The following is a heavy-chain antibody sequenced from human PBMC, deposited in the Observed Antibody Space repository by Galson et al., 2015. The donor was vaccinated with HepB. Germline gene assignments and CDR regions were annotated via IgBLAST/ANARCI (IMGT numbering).Heavy chain of an antibody. J-gene: IGHJ4*02. D-gene: IGHD4-17*01. CDR3: AKVGTTVIEGDY. CDR1: GFTFSSYG. CDR2: IPYDGSNK. V-gene: IGHV3-30*18. Sequence: SLRLSCAASGFTFSSYGMHWVRQAPGKGLEWVAVIPYDGSNKYYADSVKGRFTISRDNSKNTLYLHMNSLRAEDTAVYYCAKVGTTVIEGDYWGQGTLVTVSS.